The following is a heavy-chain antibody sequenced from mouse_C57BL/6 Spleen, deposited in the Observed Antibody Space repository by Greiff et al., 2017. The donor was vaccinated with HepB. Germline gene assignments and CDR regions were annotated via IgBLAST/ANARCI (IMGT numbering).Heavy chain of an antibody. CDR3: ARQVYDGYHWYFDV. D-gene: IGHD2-3*01. CDR1: GYSITSGYY. Sequence: EVQRVESGPGLVKPSQSLSLTCSVTGYSITSGYYWNWIRQFPGNKLEWMGYISYDGSNNYNPSLKNRISITRDTSKNQFFLKLNSVTTEDTATYYCARQVYDGYHWYFDVWGTGTTVTVSS. CDR2: ISYDGSN. J-gene: IGHJ1*03. V-gene: IGHV3-6*01.